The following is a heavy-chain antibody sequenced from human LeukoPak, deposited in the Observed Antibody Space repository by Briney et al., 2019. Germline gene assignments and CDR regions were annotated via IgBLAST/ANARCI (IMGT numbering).Heavy chain of an antibody. Sequence: PGGSLRLSCAASGFTVSDNFMSWVRQAPGKGREWVSIIHGDGNTYYIDSVKGRFTISRDTSKNTLSLQMNSLRAEDTAVYYCVSHSNILTNYCFDYWGQGALVTVSS. D-gene: IGHD3-9*01. CDR3: VSHSNILTNYCFDY. V-gene: IGHV3-53*01. CDR2: IHGDGNT. J-gene: IGHJ4*02. CDR1: GFTVSDNF.